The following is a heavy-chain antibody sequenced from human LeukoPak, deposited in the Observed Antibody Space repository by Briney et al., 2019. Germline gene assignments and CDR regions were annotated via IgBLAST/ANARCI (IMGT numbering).Heavy chain of an antibody. D-gene: IGHD7-27*01. CDR2: INHSGST. J-gene: IGHJ3*02. Sequence: SETLSLTCAVYGGSFSGYYWSWIRQPPGKGLEWIGEINHSGSTNYNPSLKSRVTISVDTSKNQFSLKLSSVTAADTAVYYCARLMGMRDAFDIWGQGTMVTVSS. CDR1: GGSFSGYY. CDR3: ARLMGMRDAFDI. V-gene: IGHV4-34*01.